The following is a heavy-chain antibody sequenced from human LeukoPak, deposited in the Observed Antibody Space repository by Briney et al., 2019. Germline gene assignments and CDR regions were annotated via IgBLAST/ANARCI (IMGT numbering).Heavy chain of an antibody. Sequence: GGSLRLSCAASGFTFSSYWMSWVRQAPGKGLEWVANIKQDGSEKYYVDSVKGRFTISRDNAKNSLYLQMNSLRAEDTAVFYCARDRGYSYHMDVWGKGTTVTVPS. CDR2: IKQDGSEK. D-gene: IGHD1-1*01. V-gene: IGHV3-7*01. CDR1: GFTFSSYW. J-gene: IGHJ6*03. CDR3: ARDRGYSYHMDV.